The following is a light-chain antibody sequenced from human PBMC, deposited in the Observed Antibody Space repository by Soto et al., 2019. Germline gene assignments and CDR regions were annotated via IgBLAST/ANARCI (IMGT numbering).Light chain of an antibody. CDR1: SSDVGGYHY. V-gene: IGLV2-14*01. Sequence: QSALTQPASVSRSPGQSITIICTGTSSDVGGYHYVSWYQQYPGKAPKVMIYDVSNRPSGVSNRFSGSKSGTTASLTISGLQAEDETDYYCSSYSSSITYVFGTGTKVTVL. CDR3: SSYSSSITYV. CDR2: DVS. J-gene: IGLJ1*01.